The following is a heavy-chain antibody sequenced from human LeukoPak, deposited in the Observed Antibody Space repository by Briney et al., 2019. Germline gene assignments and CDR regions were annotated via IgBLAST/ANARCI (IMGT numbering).Heavy chain of an antibody. CDR3: ATELRESGASSRNAFDI. Sequence: GGSLRLSCTASGFTFSTYWMHWVRHAPGKGLVWVSLINSDGSYTDFADSVKGRFTISRDNAQSTLYLQMNSLRVEDTAVYYCATELRESGASSRNAFDIWGQGTVVSVSS. V-gene: IGHV3-74*01. J-gene: IGHJ3*02. CDR1: GFTFSTYW. D-gene: IGHD2-15*01. CDR2: INSDGSYT.